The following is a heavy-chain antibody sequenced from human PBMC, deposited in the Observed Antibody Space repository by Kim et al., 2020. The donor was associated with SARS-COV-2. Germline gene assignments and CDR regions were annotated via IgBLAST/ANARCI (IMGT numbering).Heavy chain of an antibody. J-gene: IGHJ3*02. D-gene: IGHD2-2*01. CDR3: ARDQPLVAMPGAFDI. V-gene: IGHV4-39*07. Sequence: PPRKSRVTISVDTSKNQFSLKLSAVTAADTSGYYCARDQPLVAMPGAFDIWGQGTMVTVSS.